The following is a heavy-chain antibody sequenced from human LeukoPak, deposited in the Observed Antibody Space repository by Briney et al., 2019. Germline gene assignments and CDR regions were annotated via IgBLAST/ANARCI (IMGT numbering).Heavy chain of an antibody. CDR2: INWNGGST. CDR3: TRRGLTPEYHYYMDV. V-gene: IGHV3-20*04. Sequence: GGSLRLSCAASGFIFDDYGMSWVRQAPGKGLEWVSSINWNGGSTGYADSVKGRFTISRDNAKNSVYLQMNSLRAEDTALYYCTRRGLTPEYHYYMDVWGKGATVTVSS. D-gene: IGHD4-23*01. CDR1: GFIFDDYG. J-gene: IGHJ6*03.